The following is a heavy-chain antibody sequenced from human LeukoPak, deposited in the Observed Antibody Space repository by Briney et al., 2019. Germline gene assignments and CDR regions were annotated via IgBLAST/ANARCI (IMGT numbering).Heavy chain of an antibody. CDR2: VSAFNGHT. D-gene: IGHD6-19*01. CDR3: ARALAVTGRGPRDFDF. J-gene: IGHJ4*02. CDR1: NYTFTDYG. Sequence: ASVRVSCKASNYTFTDYGINWVRQAPGQGLEWVGWVSAFNGHTFYAQKFQGRITMTTDTSTSTAHMELRSLTSDDTAVYYCARALAVTGRGPRDFDFWGQGTLVTVSS. V-gene: IGHV1-18*01.